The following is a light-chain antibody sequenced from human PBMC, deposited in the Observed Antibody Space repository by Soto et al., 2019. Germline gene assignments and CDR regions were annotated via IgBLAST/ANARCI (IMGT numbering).Light chain of an antibody. CDR1: QGIRND. V-gene: IGKV1-6*01. CDR2: ATS. CDR3: LQDYNYPWT. J-gene: IGKJ1*01. Sequence: AIQMTQSPSSLSASVGDRVTITCRASQGIRNDLGWYQQKPGKAPQLLIYATSSLQSGVPSRFSGSGSGTDFTLTISSLQPEDFATYYCLQDYNYPWTFGQGTKVEIK.